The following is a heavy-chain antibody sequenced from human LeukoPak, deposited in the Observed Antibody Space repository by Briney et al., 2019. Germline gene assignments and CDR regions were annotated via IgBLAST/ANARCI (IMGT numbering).Heavy chain of an antibody. CDR1: GDIFTTYV. Sequence: ASVEVSCKASGDIFTTYVVHWVRQASGQGLEWMGWMNPKSGDRGYAQKFQDRVAMTMNNSIRTAYMELRGLQPEDTAVYYCASGWYYHYFGTDVWGQGTTVIVSS. CDR3: ASGWYYHYFGTDV. J-gene: IGHJ6*02. CDR2: MNPKSGDR. V-gene: IGHV1-8*01. D-gene: IGHD2-15*01.